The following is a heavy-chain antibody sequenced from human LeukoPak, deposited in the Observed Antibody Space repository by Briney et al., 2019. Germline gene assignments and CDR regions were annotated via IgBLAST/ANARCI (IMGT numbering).Heavy chain of an antibody. D-gene: IGHD6-19*01. Sequence: GGSLRLSCAASGFTFSSYAMHWVRQAPGKGLEWVAVISFDGSNKYYADSVKGRFTISRDNSKNTLYLQMNSLRAEDTAVYYCVRDNIQWLYYFDYWGQGTLVTVSS. CDR3: VRDNIQWLYYFDY. J-gene: IGHJ4*02. CDR2: ISFDGSNK. CDR1: GFTFSSYA. V-gene: IGHV3-30-3*01.